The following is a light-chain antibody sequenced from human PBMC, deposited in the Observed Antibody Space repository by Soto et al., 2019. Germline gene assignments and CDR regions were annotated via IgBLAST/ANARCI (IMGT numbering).Light chain of an antibody. CDR1: SRDVGGYNY. J-gene: IGLJ2*01. CDR2: EVS. V-gene: IGLV2-14*01. CDR3: SSFTSSTAVV. Sequence: QSVLTQLASVSGSPGRSITISCSGTSRDVGGYNYVSWYQHHPGKAPKLMISEVSNRPSGVSNRFSGSKSGNTASLTISGLQAEDEADYYCSSFTSSTAVVFGGGTKVTVL.